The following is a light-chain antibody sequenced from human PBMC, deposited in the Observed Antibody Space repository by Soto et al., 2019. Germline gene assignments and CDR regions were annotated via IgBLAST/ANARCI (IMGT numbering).Light chain of an antibody. CDR3: QQYNDWPRT. V-gene: IGKV3-15*01. Sequence: EIVMTQSPATLSVSPGERATLSCRASQSISNTLAWFQQKPGRGPRLLIYGASTRATGIPARFSGSGSGTEFTLTISSLQSEDFAVYFCQQYNDWPRTFGQGTTLEIK. CDR1: QSISNT. CDR2: GAS. J-gene: IGKJ2*01.